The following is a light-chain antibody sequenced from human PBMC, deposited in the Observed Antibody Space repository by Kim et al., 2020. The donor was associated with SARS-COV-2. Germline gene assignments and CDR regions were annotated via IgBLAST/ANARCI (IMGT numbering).Light chain of an antibody. J-gene: IGLJ3*02. Sequence: QSVLTQPPSVSGAPGQRVTISCTGSSSNIGADYYLNWYQHLAGTAPKLLIYANSNRPSGVPDRFSGSKSGTLASLAITGLQAEDEADYYCQSYDSSLNGPVFGGGTQLTVL. CDR3: QSYDSSLNGPV. V-gene: IGLV1-40*01. CDR2: ANS. CDR1: SSNIGADYY.